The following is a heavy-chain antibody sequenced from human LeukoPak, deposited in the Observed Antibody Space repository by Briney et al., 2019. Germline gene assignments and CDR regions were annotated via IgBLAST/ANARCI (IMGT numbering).Heavy chain of an antibody. CDR2: IYYSGST. Sequence: PSETLSLTCIVPGGSISSTSYYWGWIRQPPGKGLGWIASIYYSGSTYYNPSLKSRVTISADTSKNQFSLKLSSVTAADTAVYYCARDLSASGNFRSYWYFDLWGRGTLVTVSS. CDR3: ARDLSASGNFRSYWYFDL. J-gene: IGHJ2*01. D-gene: IGHD3-10*01. V-gene: IGHV4-39*02. CDR1: GGSISSTSYY.